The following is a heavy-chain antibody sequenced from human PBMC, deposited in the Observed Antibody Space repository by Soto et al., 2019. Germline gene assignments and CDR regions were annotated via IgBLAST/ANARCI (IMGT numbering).Heavy chain of an antibody. CDR1: GASISSSNYY. CDR2: IYYSGST. D-gene: IGHD6-13*01. V-gene: IGHV4-39*01. CDR3: ARHEAAGTSSFYGLDV. J-gene: IGHJ6*02. Sequence: SETLSLTCTVSGASISSSNYYWGWIRQFPGKGLEWLGTIYYSGSTYYNPSLKSRVTISVDTSKNQLSLKLSSMTAADTAVYYCARHEAAGTSSFYGLDVWGRGTTVTAP.